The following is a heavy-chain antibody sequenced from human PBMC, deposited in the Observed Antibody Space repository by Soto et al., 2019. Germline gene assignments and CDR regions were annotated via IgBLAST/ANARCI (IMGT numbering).Heavy chain of an antibody. CDR2: IYYSGST. V-gene: IGHV4-39*01. D-gene: IGHD2-8*01. CDR3: ARLTIVLMVYGAGGWFDP. J-gene: IGHJ5*02. Sequence: QLQLQESGPGLVKPSETLSLTCTVSGGSISSSSYYWGWIRQPPGKGLEWIGSIYYSGSTYYNPSLKSRVTISVDTSKNQFSLKLSSVTAADTAVYYCARLTIVLMVYGAGGWFDPWGQGTLVTVSS. CDR1: GGSISSSSYY.